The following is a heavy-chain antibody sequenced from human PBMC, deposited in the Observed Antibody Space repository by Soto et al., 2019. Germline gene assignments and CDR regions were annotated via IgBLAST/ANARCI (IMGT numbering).Heavy chain of an antibody. CDR1: GFTFSSYG. V-gene: IGHV3-33*01. CDR3: ARAGDNSSGWSFDY. J-gene: IGHJ4*02. Sequence: SLRLSCAASGFTFSSYGMHWVRQAPGKGLEWVAVIWYDGSKKYYADSVKGRFTISRDNSKNTLYLQMNSLRAEDTAVYYCARAGDNSSGWSFDYWGQGTLVTVSS. CDR2: IWYDGSKK. D-gene: IGHD6-19*01.